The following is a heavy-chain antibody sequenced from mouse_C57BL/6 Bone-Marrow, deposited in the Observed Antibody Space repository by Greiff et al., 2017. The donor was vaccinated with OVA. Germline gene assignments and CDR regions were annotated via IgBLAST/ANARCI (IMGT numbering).Heavy chain of an antibody. CDR2: INPNYGTT. V-gene: IGHV1-39*01. Sequence: EVQLQESGPELVKPGASVKISCKASGYSFTDYNMNWVKQSNGKSLEWIGVINPNYGTTSYNQKFKGKATLTVDQSSSTAYMQRNSLTSEDSAVYRGAFYYGSSYRYFDVWGTGTAVTVSS. CDR1: GYSFTDYN. J-gene: IGHJ1*03. CDR3: AFYYGSSYRYFDV. D-gene: IGHD1-1*01.